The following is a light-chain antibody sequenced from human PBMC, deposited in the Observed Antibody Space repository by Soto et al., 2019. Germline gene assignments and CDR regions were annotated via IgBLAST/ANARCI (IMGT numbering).Light chain of an antibody. CDR2: DAS. CDR1: QDISNY. CDR3: QQSYGLPFT. J-gene: IGKJ5*01. Sequence: DIQMTQSPSSLSASVGDRVTITCRASQDISNYLNWYQQRPGKAPKLLIYDASNLQRGVPSRFSRTRSGTHLTFAITILEQEHVAMCCCQQSYGLPFTFGQGTRLEI. V-gene: IGKV1-33*01.